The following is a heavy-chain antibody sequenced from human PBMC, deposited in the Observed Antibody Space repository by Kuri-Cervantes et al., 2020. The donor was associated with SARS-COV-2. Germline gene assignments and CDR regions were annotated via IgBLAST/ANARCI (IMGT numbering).Heavy chain of an antibody. CDR2: ISGSGGST. J-gene: IGHJ3*02. CDR3: ARAPGGSYRPDAFDI. D-gene: IGHD1-26*01. Sequence: ETLSLTCAASGFTFSSYAMSWVRQAPGKGLEWVSAISGSGGSTYYADSVKGRFTIPRDNAKDSLYLQMNSLRAEDTAVYYCARAPGGSYRPDAFDIWGQGTMVTVSS. V-gene: IGHV3-23*01. CDR1: GFTFSSYA.